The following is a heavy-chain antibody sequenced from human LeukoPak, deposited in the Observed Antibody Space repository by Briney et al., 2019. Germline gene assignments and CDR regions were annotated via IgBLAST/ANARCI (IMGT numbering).Heavy chain of an antibody. D-gene: IGHD6-13*01. J-gene: IGHJ6*03. Sequence: SETLSLTCTVSGVSISSHYGSWLRQPPGKGLEWVGYIYYSGSTNYNPSLKSRVTISVDTSKNQFSLKLSSVTAADTAVYYCARSYSSSWYGYYYYMDVWGKGTTVTVSS. CDR1: GVSISSHY. V-gene: IGHV4-59*11. CDR3: ARSYSSSWYGYYYYMDV. CDR2: IYYSGST.